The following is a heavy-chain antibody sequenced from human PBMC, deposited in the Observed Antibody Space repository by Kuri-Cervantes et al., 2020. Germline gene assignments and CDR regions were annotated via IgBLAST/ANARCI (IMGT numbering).Heavy chain of an antibody. CDR3: ARARVMNNNRFDP. V-gene: IGHV1-18*01. J-gene: IGHJ5*02. CDR1: GYTFTSYG. Sequence: ASVKVSCKASGYTFTSYGISWVRQAPGQGLEWMGWISAYNGNTNYAQKLQGRVTMTRDTSTSTVYMELSSLRSEDTAVYYCARARVMNNNRFDPWGQGTLVTVSS. D-gene: IGHD2-8*01. CDR2: ISAYNGNT.